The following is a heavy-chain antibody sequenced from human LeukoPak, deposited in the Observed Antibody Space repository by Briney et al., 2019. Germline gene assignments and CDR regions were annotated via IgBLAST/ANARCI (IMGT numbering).Heavy chain of an antibody. D-gene: IGHD3-22*01. Sequence: SETLSLTCTVSGGSISSYYWGWIRQPPGKGLEWIGSIYYSGSTYYNPSLKSRVTISVDTSKNQFSLKLSSVTAADTAVYYCARDHIKYYDSSGYLCPWGQGTLVTVSS. CDR2: IYYSGST. CDR1: GGSISSYY. CDR3: ARDHIKYYDSSGYLCP. V-gene: IGHV4-39*07. J-gene: IGHJ5*02.